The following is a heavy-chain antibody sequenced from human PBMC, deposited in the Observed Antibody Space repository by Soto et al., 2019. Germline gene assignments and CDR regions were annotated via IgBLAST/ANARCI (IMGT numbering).Heavy chain of an antibody. Sequence: QVQLVQSGAEVKKPGSSVKVSCKASGGTFSSYTISWVRQAPGQGLEWMGRIIPILGIANYAQKFQGRVTITADKSTSTAYMELSSLRSEDTAVYYCARPPPLGYCSGGSCYSDDYWGQGTLVTVSS. V-gene: IGHV1-69*02. CDR2: IIPILGIA. CDR3: ARPPPLGYCSGGSCYSDDY. CDR1: GGTFSSYT. J-gene: IGHJ4*02. D-gene: IGHD2-15*01.